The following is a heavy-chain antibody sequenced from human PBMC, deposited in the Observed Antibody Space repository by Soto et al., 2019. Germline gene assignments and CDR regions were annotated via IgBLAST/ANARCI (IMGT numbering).Heavy chain of an antibody. V-gene: IGHV6-1*01. CDR3: ARDLESSSWHGGYYYYYGMDV. Sequence: SQTLSLTCAISGDSVSSNSAAWNWIRQSPSRGLEWLGRTYYRSKWYNDYAVSVKSRITINPDTSKNQFSLQLNSVTPEDTAVYYCARDLESSSWHGGYYYYYGMDVWGQGTTVTVSS. J-gene: IGHJ6*02. D-gene: IGHD6-13*01. CDR1: GDSVSSNSAA. CDR2: TYYRSKWYN.